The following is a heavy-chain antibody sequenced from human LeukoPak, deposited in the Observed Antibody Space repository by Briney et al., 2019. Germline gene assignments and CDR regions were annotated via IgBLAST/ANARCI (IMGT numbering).Heavy chain of an antibody. D-gene: IGHD2-2*02. CDR2: IYTSGST. CDR1: GGSISSGSYY. CDR3: ARVRYCSSTSCYKAYWYFDL. V-gene: IGHV4-61*02. J-gene: IGHJ2*01. Sequence: RTSETLSLTCTVSGGSISSGSYYWGWIRQPGGKGLEWIVRIYTSGSTNYNPSLKSRVTISVDTSKNQFSLKLSSVTAADTAVYYCARVRYCSSTSCYKAYWYFDLWGRGTLVTVSS.